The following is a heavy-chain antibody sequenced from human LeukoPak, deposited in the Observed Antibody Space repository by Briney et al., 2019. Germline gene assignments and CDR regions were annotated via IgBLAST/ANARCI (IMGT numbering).Heavy chain of an antibody. CDR2: IKQVGSEK. D-gene: IGHD2-15*01. Sequence: GGSLRLSCAASGFTFSSYWMSWVRQAPGKGLEWVANIKQVGSEKYYVDSVKGRFTISRDNAKNSLYLQMNSLRAEDTAVYYCARLERGSLGYCSGGSCYAFNYWGQGTLVTVSS. J-gene: IGHJ4*02. CDR1: GFTFSSYW. CDR3: ARLERGSLGYCSGGSCYAFNY. V-gene: IGHV3-7*01.